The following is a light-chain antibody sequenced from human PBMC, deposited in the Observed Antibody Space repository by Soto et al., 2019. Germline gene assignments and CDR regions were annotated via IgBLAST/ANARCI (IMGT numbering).Light chain of an antibody. J-gene: IGLJ3*02. Sequence: QSALTQPPFASGSPGQSVTISCTGTSGDVGGYNYVSWYQQHPGKAPKLMIYEVTQRPSGVPDRFSGSKSGNTASLTVSGLQAEDEADYYCSSYAGSNNLLFGGGTKLTVL. V-gene: IGLV2-8*01. CDR3: SSYAGSNNLL. CDR1: SGDVGGYNY. CDR2: EVT.